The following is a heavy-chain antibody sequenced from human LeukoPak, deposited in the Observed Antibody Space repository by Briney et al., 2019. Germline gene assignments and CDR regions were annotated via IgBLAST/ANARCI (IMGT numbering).Heavy chain of an antibody. Sequence: SETLSLTCAVSGGSISSSNWWSWVRQPPGKGLEWIGEIYRSGSTNYNPSLKSRVTISVDKSKNQFSLKLSSVTAADTAVYYCARDECGGGDCYAFDYWGQGTLVTVSS. CDR2: IYRSGST. CDR1: GGSISSSNW. V-gene: IGHV4-4*02. J-gene: IGHJ4*02. CDR3: ARDECGGGDCYAFDY. D-gene: IGHD2-21*02.